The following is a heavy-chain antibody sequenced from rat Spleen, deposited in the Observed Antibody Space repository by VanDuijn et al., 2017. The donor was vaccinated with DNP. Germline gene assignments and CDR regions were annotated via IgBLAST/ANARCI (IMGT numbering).Heavy chain of an antibody. CDR3: ARWPGYNPPYAMDA. CDR2: INSAGNT. Sequence: EVQLQESGPGLVKPSQSLSLTCSVTGYSITSSYRWNWIRKFPGNKLEWMGSINSAGNTNYNPSLKSRISITRDTSKNQFFLQVNSVNTADTATYYCARWPGYNPPYAMDAWGQGTSVTVSS. V-gene: IGHV3-3*01. CDR1: GYSITSSYR. J-gene: IGHJ4*01. D-gene: IGHD1-4*01.